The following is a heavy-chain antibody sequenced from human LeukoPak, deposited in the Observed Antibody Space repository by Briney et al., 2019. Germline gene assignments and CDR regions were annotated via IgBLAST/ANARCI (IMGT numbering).Heavy chain of an antibody. CDR2: INPNSGGT. J-gene: IGHJ6*03. CDR1: GYTFTGYY. CDR3: ARDHCSGGSCYDFESGYYYYYMDV. Sequence: ASVKVSCKASGYTFTGYYMHWVRQAPGQGLEWMGWINPNSGGTNYAQKFQGRVTMTRDTSISTAYMELSRLTSDDTAVYYCARDHCSGGSCYDFESGYYYYYMDVWGKGTTVTVSS. D-gene: IGHD2-15*01. V-gene: IGHV1-2*02.